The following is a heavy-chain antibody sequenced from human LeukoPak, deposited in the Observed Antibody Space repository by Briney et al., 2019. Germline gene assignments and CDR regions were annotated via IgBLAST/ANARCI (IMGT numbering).Heavy chain of an antibody. CDR2: IIPIFGTA. CDR3: ARDGRDDYSNSQGGPPGGYYYYYMDV. Sequence: SVKVSCKASGGTFSSYAISWVRQAPGQGLEWMGGIIPIFGTANYAQKFQGRVTITTDESTSTAYMELSSLRSEGTAVYYCARDGRDDYSNSQGGPPGGYYYYYMDVWGKGTTVTVSS. D-gene: IGHD4-11*01. J-gene: IGHJ6*03. CDR1: GGTFSSYA. V-gene: IGHV1-69*05.